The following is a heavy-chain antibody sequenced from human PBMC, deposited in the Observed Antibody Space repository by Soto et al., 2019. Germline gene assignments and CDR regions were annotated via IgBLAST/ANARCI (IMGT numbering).Heavy chain of an antibody. CDR3: AKGEYYYGSGSPYYGMDV. Sequence: QVQLVESGGGVDQSGISLRLSCAASGFTFSSYGMHWVRQAPGKGLEWVAGIIYDGSNKYYADSVKGRFTISRDRSKNTLYLEMNSLRPEDTAVYYCAKGEYYYGSGSPYYGMDVWGQGTTVTVSS. V-gene: IGHV3-30*18. J-gene: IGHJ6*02. CDR1: GFTFSSYG. CDR2: IIYDGSNK. D-gene: IGHD3-10*01.